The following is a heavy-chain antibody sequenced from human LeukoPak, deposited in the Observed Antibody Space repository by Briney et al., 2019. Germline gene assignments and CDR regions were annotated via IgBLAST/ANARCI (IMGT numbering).Heavy chain of an antibody. J-gene: IGHJ5*02. V-gene: IGHV1-8*01. CDR2: MNPNSGNT. CDR1: GYTFTSYD. CDR3: ARLKYGDYDLQSPDNWFDP. Sequence: ASVKVSCKASGYTFTSYDINWVRQATGQGLEWMGWMNPNSGNTGYAQKFQGRVTMTRNTSISTAYMELSSLRSEDTAVYYCARLKYGDYDLQSPDNWFDPWGQGTLVTVSS. D-gene: IGHD4-17*01.